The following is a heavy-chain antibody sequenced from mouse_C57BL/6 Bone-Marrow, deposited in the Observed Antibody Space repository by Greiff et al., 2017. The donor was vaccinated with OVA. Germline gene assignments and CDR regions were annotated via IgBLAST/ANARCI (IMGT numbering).Heavy chain of an antibody. Sequence: VQLQQSGAELARPGASVKLSCKASGYTFTSYGISWVKQRTGQGLEWIGEIYPRSGNTYYNEKFKGKATLAADKSSSTAYMELRSLTSEDSAVYFCARDDYYLYAMDYWGQGTSVTVSS. CDR1: GYTFTSYG. V-gene: IGHV1-81*01. D-gene: IGHD2-3*01. J-gene: IGHJ4*01. CDR3: ARDDYYLYAMDY. CDR2: IYPRSGNT.